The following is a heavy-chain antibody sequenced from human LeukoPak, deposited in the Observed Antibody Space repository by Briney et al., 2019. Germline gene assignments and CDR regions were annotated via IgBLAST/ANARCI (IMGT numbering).Heavy chain of an antibody. CDR3: ARVVSLYYYYYMDV. CDR2: MNPNSGNT. V-gene: IGHV1-8*03. J-gene: IGHJ6*03. CDR1: GYTFTSYD. Sequence: GASVKDSCKASGYTFTSYDINWVRQATGQGLEWMGWMNPNSGNTGYAQKFQGRVTITRNTSISTAYMELSSLRSEDTAVYYCARVVSLYYYYYMDVWGKGTTVTVSS. D-gene: IGHD4-23*01.